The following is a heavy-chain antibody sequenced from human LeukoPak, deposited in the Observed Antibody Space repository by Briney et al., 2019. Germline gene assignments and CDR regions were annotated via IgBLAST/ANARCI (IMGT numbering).Heavy chain of an antibody. CDR3: ARGYYDLDY. Sequence: LRLSCAASGFAFSSYWMSWVRQAPGKGLEWVANIKQDGSEKYYVDSVKGGFTISRDNAKNSLYLQMNSLRAEDTAVYYCARGYYDLDYWGQGTLVTVSS. J-gene: IGHJ4*02. D-gene: IGHD3-3*01. CDR2: IKQDGSEK. CDR1: GFAFSSYW. V-gene: IGHV3-7*01.